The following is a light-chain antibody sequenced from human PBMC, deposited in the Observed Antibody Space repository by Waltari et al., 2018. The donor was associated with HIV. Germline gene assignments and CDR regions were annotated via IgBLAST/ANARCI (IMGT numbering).Light chain of an antibody. J-gene: IGKJ5*01. CDR3: QQYGSSPIT. Sequence: EIVLTQSPGTLSLSPGERATLSCRASQSVSINSLAWYHQKPGQAPRLLIYDASNRATGIPDRFSGSGSGTDFTLTISRLEPEDFAVYYCQQYGSSPITFGQGTRLEIK. CDR2: DAS. V-gene: IGKV3-20*01. CDR1: QSVSINS.